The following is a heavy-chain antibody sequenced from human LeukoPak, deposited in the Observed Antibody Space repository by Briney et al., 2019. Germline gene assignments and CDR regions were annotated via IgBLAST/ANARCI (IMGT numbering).Heavy chain of an antibody. CDR1: GFTFSSYG. CDR3: ARGDGYNDAEYLQH. J-gene: IGHJ1*01. D-gene: IGHD5-24*01. Sequence: GRSLRLSCAASGFTFSSYGMHWVRQAPGKGLEWVAVIWYDGSNKYYGDSVKGRFTISRDNSKKTLYLQMNSLRVENTAWYYCARGDGYNDAEYLQHWGQGPLVPVS. CDR2: IWYDGSNK. V-gene: IGHV3-33*01.